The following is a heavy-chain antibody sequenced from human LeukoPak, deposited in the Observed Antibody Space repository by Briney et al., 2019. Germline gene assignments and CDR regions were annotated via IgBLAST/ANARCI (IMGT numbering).Heavy chain of an antibody. CDR2: ISGSGGGT. CDR3: AKRGVVIRVILVGFHKEAYYFDS. D-gene: IGHD3-22*01. CDR1: GITLSNYG. J-gene: IGHJ4*02. V-gene: IGHV3-23*01. Sequence: GGSLRLSCVVSGITLSNYGMSWVRQAPGKGLEWVAGISGSGGGTQYADSVKGRFTISRDNRKNTLYLQMNSLRAEDTAMYFCAKRGVVIRVILVGFHKEAYYFDSWGQGALVTVSS.